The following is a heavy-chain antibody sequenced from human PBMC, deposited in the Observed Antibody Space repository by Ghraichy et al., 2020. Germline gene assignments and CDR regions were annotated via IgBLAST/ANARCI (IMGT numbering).Heavy chain of an antibody. V-gene: IGHV4-59*01. CDR2: IYYSGST. CDR3: ARALGYCSGGSCYGPNYWYFDL. CDR1: GGSISSYY. Sequence: SETLSLTCTVSGGSISSYYWSWIRQPPGKGLEWIGYIYYSGSTNYNPSLKSRVTISVDTSKNQFSLKLSSVTAADTAVYYCARALGYCSGGSCYGPNYWYFDLWGRGTLVTVSS. D-gene: IGHD2-15*01. J-gene: IGHJ2*01.